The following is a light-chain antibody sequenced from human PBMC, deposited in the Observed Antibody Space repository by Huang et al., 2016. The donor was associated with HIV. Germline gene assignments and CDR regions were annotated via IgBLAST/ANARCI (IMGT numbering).Light chain of an antibody. CDR3: QQFYSSPLT. V-gene: IGKV4-1*01. CDR2: WAS. Sequence: DIVMTQSPDSLAVYRGERATINCKSSQSVLYSSNNKKYLAWYQQKPGQPPKMRIYWASTRESGVPGRFSGSGSGTDFTLTISSLQAEDVAVYYCQQFYSSPLTFGGGTKVEIK. J-gene: IGKJ4*01. CDR1: QSVLYSSNNKKY.